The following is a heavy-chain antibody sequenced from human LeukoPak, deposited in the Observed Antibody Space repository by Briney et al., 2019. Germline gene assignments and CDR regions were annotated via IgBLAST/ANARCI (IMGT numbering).Heavy chain of an antibody. CDR2: IIPIFGTA. D-gene: IGHD3-22*01. J-gene: IGHJ4*02. CDR3: ARVSEYYHESSGDS. Sequence: ASVKVSCKASGGTFTSYDISWVRQAPGQGLEWMGGIIPIFGTANYAQKFQGRVTITTDESTSTAYMELSSLRSEDTAVYYCARVSEYYHESSGDSWGQGTLVTVSS. V-gene: IGHV1-69*05. CDR1: GGTFTSYD.